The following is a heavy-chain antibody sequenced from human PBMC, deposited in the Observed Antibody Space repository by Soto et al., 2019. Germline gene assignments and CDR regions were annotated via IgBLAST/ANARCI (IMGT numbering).Heavy chain of an antibody. D-gene: IGHD6-13*01. CDR2: IWYDGVNK. J-gene: IGHJ4*02. Sequence: LRLSCAASGFTFSTYSMHWVRQAPGKGLEWVAVIWYDGVNKYYADSVKGRFTISRDNSKNTLDLQMNSLRVEVTAIYYCARTSRGAPAAGKFDYWGQGTLVTVSS. V-gene: IGHV3-33*01. CDR1: GFTFSTYS. CDR3: ARTSRGAPAAGKFDY.